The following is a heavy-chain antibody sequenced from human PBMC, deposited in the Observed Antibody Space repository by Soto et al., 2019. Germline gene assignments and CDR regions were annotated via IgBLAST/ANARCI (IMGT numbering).Heavy chain of an antibody. Sequence: EVQLVESGGGLVQPGGSLRLSCAASGFSFSNFWMSWVRQAPGKGLEWVANIKPDGIEKNYVDSVKGRLTISRDNAKNSLYLHMNSLRAEDTGVYYCARARFRGPKPAATYYFYGLDVWGRGTTVTVSS. V-gene: IGHV3-7*01. CDR3: ARARFRGPKPAATYYFYGLDV. CDR1: GFSFSNFW. D-gene: IGHD2-2*01. J-gene: IGHJ6*02. CDR2: IKPDGIEK.